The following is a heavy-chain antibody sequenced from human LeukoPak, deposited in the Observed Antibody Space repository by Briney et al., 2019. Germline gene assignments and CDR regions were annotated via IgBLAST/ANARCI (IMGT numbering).Heavy chain of an antibody. Sequence: PSETLSLTCAVYGGSFSGYYWSWIRQPPGKGLEWIGEINHSGSTNYNPSLKSRVTISVDTSKNQFSLKLSSVTAADTAVYYCARHTTRKLNFDYWGQGTLVTVSS. D-gene: IGHD1-1*01. V-gene: IGHV4-34*01. J-gene: IGHJ4*02. CDR3: ARHTTRKLNFDY. CDR1: GGSFSGYY. CDR2: INHSGST.